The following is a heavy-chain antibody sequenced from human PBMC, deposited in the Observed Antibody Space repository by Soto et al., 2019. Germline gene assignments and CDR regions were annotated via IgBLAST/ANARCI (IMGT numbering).Heavy chain of an antibody. V-gene: IGHV4-59*01. CDR1: GASMSDYY. D-gene: IGHD3-16*01. Sequence: SSETLSLTCTVSGASMSDYYGSWIRQSPGKGLEHIGYLHYSGSANYNPSLKSRVTISMDTSKNQFSLNLNSVTAADTAIYYCERSGHTFAGVVWGQGIQVSVSS. CDR2: LHYSGSA. CDR3: ERSGHTFAGVV. J-gene: IGHJ4*02.